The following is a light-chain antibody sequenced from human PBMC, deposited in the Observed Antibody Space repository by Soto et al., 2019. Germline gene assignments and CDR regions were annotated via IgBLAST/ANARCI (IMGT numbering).Light chain of an antibody. CDR3: QQSYSTPIS. J-gene: IGKJ5*01. CDR2: TAS. Sequence: DIQMTQSPSSLSASVGDRVTITCRASQSISSHLNWYQQKPGKAPNLLMYTASNLQSGVPSRFSGSGSGTDFTLTISSLQPEDFATYYCQQSYSTPISFGQGTRLEI. CDR1: QSISSH. V-gene: IGKV1-39*01.